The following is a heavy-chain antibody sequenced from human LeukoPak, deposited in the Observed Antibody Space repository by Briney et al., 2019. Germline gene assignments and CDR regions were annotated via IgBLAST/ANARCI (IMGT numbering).Heavy chain of an antibody. CDR3: ASADIGWNPAHY. CDR1: GYTFTSYY. CDR2: INPSGGST. Sequence: ASVKVSCKASGYTFTSYYMHWVRQAPGQGLEWMGIINPSGGSTSYAQKFQGRVTMTRDTSTSTVYMELSSLRSEDTAVYYCASADIGWNPAHYWGQGTLVIVSS. D-gene: IGHD2-15*01. V-gene: IGHV1-46*01. J-gene: IGHJ4*02.